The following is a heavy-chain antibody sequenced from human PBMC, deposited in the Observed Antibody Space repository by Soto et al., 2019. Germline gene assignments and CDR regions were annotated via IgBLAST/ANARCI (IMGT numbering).Heavy chain of an antibody. D-gene: IGHD3-10*01. Sequence: QAPKQRREWMGWINAGNGNTKYSQKFQGRVTITRDTSASTAYMELSSLRSEDTSVYYCTRGPDVSDGSGDYWCQAILVS. V-gene: IGHV1-3*01. CDR2: INAGNGNT. CDR3: TRGPDVSDGSGDY. J-gene: IGHJ4*02.